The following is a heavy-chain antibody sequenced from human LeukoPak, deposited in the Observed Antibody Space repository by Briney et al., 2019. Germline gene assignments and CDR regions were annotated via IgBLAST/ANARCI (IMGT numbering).Heavy chain of an antibody. D-gene: IGHD5-18*01. CDR2: IYYSGST. CDR1: GGSISSGDYY. Sequence: SSETLSLTCTVSGGSISSGDYYWSWIRQPPGKGLEWIGYIYYSGSTYYNPSLKSRVTISVDTSKNQFSLKLSSVTAADTAVYYCAREANTEEGTFDYWGQGTLVTVSS. V-gene: IGHV4-30-4*01. J-gene: IGHJ4*02. CDR3: AREANTEEGTFDY.